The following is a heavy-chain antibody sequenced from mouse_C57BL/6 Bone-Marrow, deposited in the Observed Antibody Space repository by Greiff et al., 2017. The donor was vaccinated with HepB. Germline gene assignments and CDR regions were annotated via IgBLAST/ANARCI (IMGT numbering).Heavy chain of an antibody. CDR3: AREGNYGNYGFAY. J-gene: IGHJ3*01. Sequence: SGPVLVKPGASVKMSCKASGYTFTDYYMNWVKQSHGKSLEWIGVINPYNGGTSYNQKFKGKATLTVDKSSSTAYMELNSLTSEDSAVYYWAREGNYGNYGFAYWGQGTLVTVSA. CDR2: INPYNGGT. CDR1: GYTFTDYY. V-gene: IGHV1-19*01. D-gene: IGHD2-1*01.